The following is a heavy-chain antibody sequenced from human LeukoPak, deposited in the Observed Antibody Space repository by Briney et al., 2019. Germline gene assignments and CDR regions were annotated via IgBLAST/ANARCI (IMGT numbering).Heavy chain of an antibody. J-gene: IGHJ3*02. Sequence: GGSLRLSCAASGFTFSSYSMNWVRQAPGKGLEWVSYISSSSTIYYADSVKGRFTISRDNAKNSLYLQMNSLRAEDTAVYYCARDGYYGAQLGAFDIWGQGTMVTVSS. V-gene: IGHV3-48*04. CDR2: ISSSSTI. CDR1: GFTFSSYS. D-gene: IGHD4-17*01. CDR3: ARDGYYGAQLGAFDI.